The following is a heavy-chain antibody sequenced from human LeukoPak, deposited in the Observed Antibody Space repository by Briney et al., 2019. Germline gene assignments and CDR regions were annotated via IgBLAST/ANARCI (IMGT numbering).Heavy chain of an antibody. V-gene: IGHV1-2*02. CDR1: GYTFTGYY. CDR2: INPNSGGT. CDR3: ARERNYYDSTDPKYYFDY. J-gene: IGHJ4*02. Sequence: ASVKVSCKDSGYTFTGYYMHWVRQAPGQGLEWMGWINPNSGGTNYAQKFQGRVTMTTDTSTSTAYMELRSLRSDDTAVYYYARERNYYDSTDPKYYFDYWGQGALVTVSS. D-gene: IGHD3-22*01.